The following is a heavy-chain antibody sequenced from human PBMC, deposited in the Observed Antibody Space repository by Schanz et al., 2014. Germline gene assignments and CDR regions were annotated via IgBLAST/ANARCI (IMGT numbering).Heavy chain of an antibody. CDR3: GRGFSRSYIDF. CDR1: GGTFSSDT. V-gene: IGHV1-69*02. Sequence: QVQLVQSGAEVKKPGSSVKVSCKASGGTFSSDTFSWVRQAPGQGLEWMGRIVPIAGITNYAQRFQGRVTITADKSSDTAYMELSSLRSEDTAVYYCGRGFSRSYIDFWGQGTLITVSS. CDR2: IVPIAGIT. D-gene: IGHD3-10*01. J-gene: IGHJ4*02.